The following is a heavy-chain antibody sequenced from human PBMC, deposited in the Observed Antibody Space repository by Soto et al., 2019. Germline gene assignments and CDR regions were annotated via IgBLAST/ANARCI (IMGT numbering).Heavy chain of an antibody. CDR3: ARAGIAAAAYYYSGMDV. V-gene: IGHV4-34*01. D-gene: IGHD6-13*01. CDR2: INHSGST. Sequence: QVQLQQWGAGLLKPSETLSLTCAVYGGSFSGYYWSWIRQPPGKGLEWIGEINHSGSTNYNPSRKSRVTISVDTSKNQFSLKLSAVTAADTAVYYCARAGIAAAAYYYSGMDVWGQGTTVTVSS. J-gene: IGHJ6*02. CDR1: GGSFSGYY.